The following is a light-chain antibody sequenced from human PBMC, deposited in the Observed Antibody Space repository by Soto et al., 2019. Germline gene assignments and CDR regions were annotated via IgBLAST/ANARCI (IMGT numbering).Light chain of an antibody. Sequence: EIVMTQSPATLSVSPGERATLSCRASQGVSSSLAWYQQKPGQAPRLLIYDASTRATGIPARFSGSGSGAEFTLTFSSLQSEDFAVYYWQQYSNWPPVFGGGTKVEIK. CDR1: QGVSSS. CDR2: DAS. J-gene: IGKJ4*01. CDR3: QQYSNWPPV. V-gene: IGKV3-15*01.